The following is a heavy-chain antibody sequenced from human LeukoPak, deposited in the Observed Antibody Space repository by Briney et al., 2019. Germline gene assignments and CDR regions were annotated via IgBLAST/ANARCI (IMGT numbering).Heavy chain of an antibody. Sequence: SETLSLTCTVSGGSISSYYWSWIRQPPGKGLEWIGYIYSSGSTNYNPSLKSRVTISVDTSKNQFSLKLGSVTAADTAVYYCARVRGVGATKEVDNWGQGTLVTVSS. CDR2: IYSSGST. V-gene: IGHV4-59*12. J-gene: IGHJ4*02. CDR3: ARVRGVGATKEVDN. CDR1: GGSISSYY. D-gene: IGHD1-26*01.